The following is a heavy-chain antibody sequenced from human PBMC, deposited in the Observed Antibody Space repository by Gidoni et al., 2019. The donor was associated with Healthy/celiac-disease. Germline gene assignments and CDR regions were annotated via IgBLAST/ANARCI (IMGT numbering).Heavy chain of an antibody. Sequence: QLQLQESGPGLVKPSETLSLTCTVSGGSISSSSYYWGWIRQPPGKGLEWIGCIYYSGSTYYNPSLKSRVTISVDTSKNQFSLKLSSVTAADPAVYYCARARRDYYFDYWGQGTLVTVSS. CDR1: GGSISSSSYY. D-gene: IGHD2-21*02. V-gene: IGHV4-39*01. J-gene: IGHJ4*02. CDR2: IYYSGST. CDR3: ARARRDYYFDY.